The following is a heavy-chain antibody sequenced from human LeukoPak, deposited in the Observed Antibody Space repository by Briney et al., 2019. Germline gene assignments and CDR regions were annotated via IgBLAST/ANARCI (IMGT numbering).Heavy chain of an antibody. Sequence: ASVTVSCKASGYTFTSYYLHWVRQAPGQGLEWMGLINPSGSSTSNTQKYQGRVTMTRDTSTSTVYMELSSLRSEDTAVYYCARDRYSSSFFFFDYWGQGTLVTVSS. J-gene: IGHJ4*02. CDR2: INPSGSST. CDR3: ARDRYSSSFFFFDY. V-gene: IGHV1-46*01. CDR1: GYTFTSYY. D-gene: IGHD6-13*01.